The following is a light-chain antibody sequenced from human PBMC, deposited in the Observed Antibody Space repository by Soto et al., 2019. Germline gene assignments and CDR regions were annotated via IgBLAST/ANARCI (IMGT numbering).Light chain of an antibody. CDR3: QQRSNWPLT. Sequence: EIVLTQSPATLSLSPGERATLSCRASQSVSTHLAWYQQRPGQAPRLLIYDASKRATGIPARFSGSGSGADFTLTISSLEAEDFAVYYCQQRSNWPLTFGGGTKVELK. CDR2: DAS. J-gene: IGKJ4*01. V-gene: IGKV3-11*01. CDR1: QSVSTH.